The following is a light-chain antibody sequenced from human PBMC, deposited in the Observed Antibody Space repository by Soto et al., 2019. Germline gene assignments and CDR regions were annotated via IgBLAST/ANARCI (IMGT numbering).Light chain of an antibody. Sequence: QSALTQPPSASGSPGQSVTISCTGTSSDVGGYNYVSWYQQHPGKAPKLMIYDVSKRPSGVPDRFSGSKSGNTASLTVSGLQAEDEADYYCSSYAGSNNLVFGTGTKLPS. J-gene: IGLJ1*01. V-gene: IGLV2-8*01. CDR2: DVS. CDR3: SSYAGSNNLV. CDR1: SSDVGGYNY.